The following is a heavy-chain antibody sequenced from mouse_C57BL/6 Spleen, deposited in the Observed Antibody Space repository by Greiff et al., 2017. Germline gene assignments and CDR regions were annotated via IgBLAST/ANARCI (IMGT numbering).Heavy chain of an antibody. J-gene: IGHJ3*01. CDR3: TRATGSWFAY. Sequence: EVKLVESGEGLVKPGGSLKLSCAASGFTFSSYAMSWVRQTPEKRLEWVAYISSGGDYIYYADTVKGRFTISRDNARNTLYLQMSSLKSEDTAMYYCTRATGSWFAYWGQGTLVTVSA. CDR1: GFTFSSYA. CDR2: ISSGGDYI. V-gene: IGHV5-9-1*02. D-gene: IGHD4-1*02.